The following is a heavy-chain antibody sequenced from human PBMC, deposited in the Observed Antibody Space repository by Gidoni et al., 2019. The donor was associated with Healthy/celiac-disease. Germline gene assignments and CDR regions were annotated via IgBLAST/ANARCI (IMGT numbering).Heavy chain of an antibody. CDR3: AREEDIVVVPAAIHLVYYYGMDV. CDR2: ISYDGSNK. V-gene: IGHV3-30-3*01. J-gene: IGHJ6*02. D-gene: IGHD2-2*02. Sequence: KGLEWVAVISYDGSNKYYADSVKGRFTISRDNFKNTLYLQMNSLRAEDTAVYYCAREEDIVVVPAAIHLVYYYGMDVWGQGTTVTVSS.